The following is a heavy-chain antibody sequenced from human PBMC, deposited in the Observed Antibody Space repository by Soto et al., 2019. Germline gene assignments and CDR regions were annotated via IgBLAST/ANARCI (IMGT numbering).Heavy chain of an antibody. J-gene: IGHJ4*02. CDR2: IYYSGST. V-gene: IGHV4-30-4*01. CDR3: ARVYVAGEWIATVFDY. Sequence: PSETLSLTCTVSGGSISSGDYYWSWIRQPPGKGLEWIGYIYYSGSTYYNPSLKSRVTISVDTSKNQFPLKLSSVTAADTAVYYCARVYVAGEWIATVFDYWGQGTLVAVSS. CDR1: GGSISSGDYY. D-gene: IGHD2-21*01.